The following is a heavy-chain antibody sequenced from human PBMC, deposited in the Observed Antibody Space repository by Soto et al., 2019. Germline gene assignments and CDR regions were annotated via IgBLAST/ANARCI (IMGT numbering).Heavy chain of an antibody. CDR2: ISGSGGST. Sequence: LRLSCAASGFTFSSYSMSWVRQAPGKGLEWVSAISGSGGSTYYADSVKGRFTISRDNSKNTLYLQMNSLRAEDTAVYYCAKDTRPIGSYYFDYWGQGTLVTVS. D-gene: IGHD1-26*01. J-gene: IGHJ4*02. CDR1: GFTFSSYS. CDR3: AKDTRPIGSYYFDY. V-gene: IGHV3-23*01.